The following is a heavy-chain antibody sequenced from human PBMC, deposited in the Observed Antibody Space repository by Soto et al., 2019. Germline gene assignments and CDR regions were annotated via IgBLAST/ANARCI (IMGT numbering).Heavy chain of an antibody. CDR1: GFTFSSYG. V-gene: IGHV3-30*18. Sequence: GGSLRLSCAASGFTFSSYGMHWVRQAPGKGLEWVAVISYDGSNKYYADSVKGRFTISRDNSKNTLYLQMNSLRAEDTAVYYCAKDGDFTSYYYYMDVWGKGTTVTVSS. J-gene: IGHJ6*03. CDR3: AKDGDFTSYYYYMDV. D-gene: IGHD2-8*01. CDR2: ISYDGSNK.